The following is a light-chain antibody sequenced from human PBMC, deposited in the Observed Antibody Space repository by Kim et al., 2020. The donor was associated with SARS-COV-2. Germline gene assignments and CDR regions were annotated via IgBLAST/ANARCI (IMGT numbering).Light chain of an antibody. CDR2: TNN. CDR3: QSYDSSLSGSV. V-gene: IGLV1-40*01. J-gene: IGLJ3*02. CDR1: SSNIGAGYD. Sequence: KVTISCSGGSSNIGAGYDGQWYQQLPGTAPKLLIYTNNNRPSGVPERFSGSKSGISASLAITGLQAEDEADYYCQSYDSSLSGSVFGGGTQLTVL.